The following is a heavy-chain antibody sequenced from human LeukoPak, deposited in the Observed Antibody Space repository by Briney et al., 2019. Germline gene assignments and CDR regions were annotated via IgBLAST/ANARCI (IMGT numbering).Heavy chain of an antibody. D-gene: IGHD2-21*02. Sequence: ASVKVSCKASGYTFTGYYMHWVRQAPGQGLEWMGWINPNSGGTNYAQKFQGRVTMTRDTSISTAYMELRSLRSDDTAVYYCARDPHSYCGGDCYPPAYYFDYWGQGTLVTVSS. CDR2: INPNSGGT. CDR3: ARDPHSYCGGDCYPPAYYFDY. CDR1: GYTFTGYY. J-gene: IGHJ4*02. V-gene: IGHV1-2*02.